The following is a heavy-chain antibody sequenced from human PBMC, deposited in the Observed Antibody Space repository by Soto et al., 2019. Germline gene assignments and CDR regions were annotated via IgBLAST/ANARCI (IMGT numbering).Heavy chain of an antibody. J-gene: IGHJ4*02. D-gene: IGHD6-19*01. CDR1: GAFISRSSYY. CDR3: ARKSDAVASKPPDY. CDR2: ISYSGGT. Sequence: SEALSVTSSVSGAFISRSSYYWGWIRQAPGKGLEWIGSISYSGGTYYNPSLKSRVTISVDTSKNQFSLKLSSVTAADTAVYYCARKSDAVASKPPDYWGQGTLVTVS. V-gene: IGHV4-39*01.